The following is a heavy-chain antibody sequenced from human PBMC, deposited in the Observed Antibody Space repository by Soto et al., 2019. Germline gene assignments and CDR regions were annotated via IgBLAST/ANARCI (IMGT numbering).Heavy chain of an antibody. Sequence: PSETLSLTCTVSGGSISSGGYYWSWIRQHPGKGLEWIGYIYYSGSTYYNPSLKSRVTISVDTSKNQFSLKLSSVTAADTAVYYCARQVGRLHKWCDPWGQGTLVTVSS. J-gene: IGHJ5*02. CDR3: ARQVGRLHKWCDP. CDR2: IYYSGST. V-gene: IGHV4-31*03. CDR1: GGSISSGGYY.